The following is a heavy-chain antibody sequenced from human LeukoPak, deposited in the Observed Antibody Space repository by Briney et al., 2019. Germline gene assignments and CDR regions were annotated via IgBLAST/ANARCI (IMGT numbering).Heavy chain of an antibody. CDR3: ARSYYSGSGNVVFFLH. J-gene: IGHJ1*01. Sequence: GESLKISCKGSGYSFTNYWIGWVRQMPGKGLEWMGIIYPGDSDTRYIPSFQGQVTISADKSISTAYLQWSSLKASDTAVYYCARSYYSGSGNVVFFLHWGQGTLVTVSS. D-gene: IGHD3-10*01. V-gene: IGHV5-51*01. CDR1: GYSFTNYW. CDR2: IYPGDSDT.